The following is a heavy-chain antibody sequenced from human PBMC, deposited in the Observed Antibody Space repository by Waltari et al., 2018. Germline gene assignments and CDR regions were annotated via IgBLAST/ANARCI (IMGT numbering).Heavy chain of an antibody. CDR2: ISWNSGSR. V-gene: IGHV3-9*01. J-gene: IGHJ4*02. CDR1: AFTFDDYA. Sequence: EVQLVESGGGLVQPGRSLRLSCAASAFTFDDYAMHWVRQAPGKGLEGVSGISWNSGSRGYADSVKGRFTIARDNAKNSLYLQMNSRRAEETALYYCAKARRRKGTIVGFDYWGQGTRVTVSS. D-gene: IGHD1-26*01. CDR3: AKARRRKGTIVGFDY.